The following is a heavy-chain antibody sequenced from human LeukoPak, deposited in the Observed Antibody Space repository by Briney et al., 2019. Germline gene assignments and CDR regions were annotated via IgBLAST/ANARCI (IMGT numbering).Heavy chain of an antibody. Sequence: SVKVSCKASVGTFSRYAISWVRQAPGQGLEWMGGIIPIFGTANYAQKFQRRDTITADESTSTADMELSSLRSEGTAVYYCARARRYSSSEFDYWGQGTLVTVSS. CDR3: ARARRYSSSEFDY. CDR1: VGTFSRYA. D-gene: IGHD6-6*01. J-gene: IGHJ4*02. V-gene: IGHV1-69*01. CDR2: IIPIFGTA.